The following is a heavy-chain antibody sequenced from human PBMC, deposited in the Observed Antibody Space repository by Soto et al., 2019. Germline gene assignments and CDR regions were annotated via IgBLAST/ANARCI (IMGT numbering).Heavy chain of an antibody. CDR3: ARDPYYYDSSGYFLFDY. J-gene: IGHJ4*02. D-gene: IGHD3-22*01. V-gene: IGHV3-23*01. Sequence: PGGSLRLSCAASGFTFSSYAMSWVRQAPGKGLEWVSAISGSGGSNKYYADSVKGRFTISRDNSKNTLYLQMNSLRAEDTAVYYCARDPYYYDSSGYFLFDYWGQGTLVTVSS. CDR2: ISGSGGSNK. CDR1: GFTFSSYA.